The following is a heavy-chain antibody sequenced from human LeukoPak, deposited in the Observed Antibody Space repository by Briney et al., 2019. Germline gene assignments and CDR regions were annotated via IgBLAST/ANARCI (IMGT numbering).Heavy chain of an antibody. J-gene: IGHJ4*02. CDR1: GFTFSSYG. V-gene: IGHV3-21*01. D-gene: IGHD3-10*02. Sequence: GGSLRLSCAASGFTFSSYGMNWVRQAPGKGLERISGISPSGGGTYYADFVKGRFTISRDNAKNSLYLQMNSLRAEDTAVYYCARGTMFPYYFDYWGQGTLVTVSS. CDR2: ISPSGGGT. CDR3: ARGTMFPYYFDY.